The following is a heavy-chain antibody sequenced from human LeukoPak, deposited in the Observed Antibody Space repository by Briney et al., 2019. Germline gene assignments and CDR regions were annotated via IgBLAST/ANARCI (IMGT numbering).Heavy chain of an antibody. CDR2: IYYSGST. CDR1: GGSISSYY. J-gene: IGHJ5*02. CDR3: ARTGRHLTSNWFDP. V-gene: IGHV4-59*01. Sequence: SETLSLTCTVSGGSISSYYWSWIRQPPGKGLEWIGYIYYSGSTNYNPSLKSRVTISVDTSKNQFSLKLGSVTAADTAVYYCARTGRHLTSNWFDPWGQGTLVTVSS.